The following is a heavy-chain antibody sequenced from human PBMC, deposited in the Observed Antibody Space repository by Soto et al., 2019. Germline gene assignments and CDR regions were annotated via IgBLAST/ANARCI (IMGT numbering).Heavy chain of an antibody. CDR3: ARHGIVVVNGMDV. D-gene: IGHD3-22*01. V-gene: IGHV5-51*01. CDR2: IYPGDSDT. CDR1: GYSFTSYW. J-gene: IGHJ6*02. Sequence: PRESLKISCKGSGYSFTSYWIGWVRQMPGKGLEWMGIIYPGDSDTRYSPSFQGQVTILADKSISTAYLQWSSLKASDTAMYYCARHGIVVVNGMDVWGQGTTVTVSS.